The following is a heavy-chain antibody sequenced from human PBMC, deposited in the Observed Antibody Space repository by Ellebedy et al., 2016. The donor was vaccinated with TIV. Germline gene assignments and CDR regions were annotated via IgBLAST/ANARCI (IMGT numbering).Heavy chain of an antibody. D-gene: IGHD3-3*02. V-gene: IGHV3-30*02. J-gene: IGHJ4*02. CDR3: AKAPGHLWGFDH. Sequence: PGGSLRLSCAASGFTFSSYGMHWVRQAPGKGLEWVAFVRYDGTQAFYADSVKGRFTISRDNSKDTLYLQMNSLRVEDTAVFYCAKAPGHLWGFDHWGQGTLVTVSS. CDR1: GFTFSSYG. CDR2: VRYDGTQA.